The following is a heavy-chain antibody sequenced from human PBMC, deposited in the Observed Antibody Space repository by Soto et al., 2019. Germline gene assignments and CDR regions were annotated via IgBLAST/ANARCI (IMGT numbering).Heavy chain of an antibody. V-gene: IGHV3-23*01. D-gene: IGHD3-22*01. J-gene: IGHJ6*02. CDR1: GFTFSSYA. CDR3: ARDQDYYDSSGYYYYGGMDV. Sequence: PGGSLRLSCAASGFTFSSYAMSWVRQAPGKGLEWVSAISGSGGSTYYADSVKGRFTISRDNSKNTLYLQMNSLRAEDTAVYYCARDQDYYDSSGYYYYGGMDVWGQGTTVTVAS. CDR2: ISGSGGST.